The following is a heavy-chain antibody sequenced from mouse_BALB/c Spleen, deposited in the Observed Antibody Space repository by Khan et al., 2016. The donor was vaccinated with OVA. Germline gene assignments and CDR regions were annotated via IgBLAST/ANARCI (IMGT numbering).Heavy chain of an antibody. J-gene: IGHJ2*01. V-gene: IGHV1-7*01. Sequence: VQLQQSGAELAKPGASVKMSCKASGYTFTTYWMHWVKQRPGQGLEWIGYINPTSGYTDYNQKLKDKVTLTADKSTSTAYMQLSSLTSDDSAVYYCARDRINYWGQGTTLTVSS. CDR2: INPTSGYT. CDR3: ARDRINY. CDR1: GYTFTTYW.